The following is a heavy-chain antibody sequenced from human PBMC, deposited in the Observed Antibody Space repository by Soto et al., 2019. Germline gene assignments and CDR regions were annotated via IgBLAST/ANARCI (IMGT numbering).Heavy chain of an antibody. V-gene: IGHV3-33*01. Sequence: QVQLVESGGGVVQPGRSLRLSCAASGFTFSSYGMHWVRQAPGKGLEWVAVIWYDGSNKYYADSVKGRVTISRDNSKNTLYLQMNSLRAEDTAVYYCARSLLAYYYDSSGYYCPDYWGQGTLVTVSS. D-gene: IGHD3-22*01. CDR2: IWYDGSNK. CDR3: ARSLLAYYYDSSGYYCPDY. J-gene: IGHJ4*02. CDR1: GFTFSSYG.